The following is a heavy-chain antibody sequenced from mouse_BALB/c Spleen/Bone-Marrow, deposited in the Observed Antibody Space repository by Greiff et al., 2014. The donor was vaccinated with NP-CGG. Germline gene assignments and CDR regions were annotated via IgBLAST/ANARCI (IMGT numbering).Heavy chain of an antibody. CDR2: INPSTGYI. J-gene: IGHJ3*01. CDR3: ATYVGFAF. V-gene: IGHV1-7*01. D-gene: IGHD1-1*01. Sequence: VQVVESEAELAKPGASVKMSCKASGYTFTTYWMHWVKQRPGQGLEWIGYINPSTGYIEYNQKFKDKATLTADKSSSTAYMQLSSLTSEDSAVYCCATYVGFAFWGQGTLVTVSA. CDR1: GYTFTTYW.